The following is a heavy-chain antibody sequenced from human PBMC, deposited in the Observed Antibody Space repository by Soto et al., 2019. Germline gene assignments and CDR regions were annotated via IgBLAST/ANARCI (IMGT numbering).Heavy chain of an antibody. CDR2: ISSSSSYI. Sequence: GGSLRLSCAASGFTFSSYSMNWVRQAPGKGLEWVSSISSSSSYIYYADSVKGRFTISRDNAKNSLYLQMNSLRAEDTAVYYCARDRAGLAFDYWGQGTLVTVSS. CDR3: ARDRAGLAFDY. J-gene: IGHJ4*02. D-gene: IGHD6-19*01. V-gene: IGHV3-21*01. CDR1: GFTFSSYS.